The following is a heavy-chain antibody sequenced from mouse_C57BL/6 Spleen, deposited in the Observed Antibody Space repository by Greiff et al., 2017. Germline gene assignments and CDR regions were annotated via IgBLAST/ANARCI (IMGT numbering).Heavy chain of an antibody. V-gene: IGHV1-82*01. CDR2: IYPGDGDT. D-gene: IGHD4-1*01. CDR1: GYAFSSSW. Sequence: VQLQQSGPELVKPGASVTISCKASGYAFSSSWLNWVKQRPGKGLEWIGRIYPGDGDTNYNGKFKGKATLTADKSSSTAYMQLSSLTSEDSAVYFCARDLGLDYWGQGTTLTVSS. J-gene: IGHJ2*01. CDR3: ARDLGLDY.